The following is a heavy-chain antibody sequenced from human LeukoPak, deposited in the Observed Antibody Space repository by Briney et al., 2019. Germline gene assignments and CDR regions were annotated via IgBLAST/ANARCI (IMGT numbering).Heavy chain of an antibody. V-gene: IGHV3-23*01. Sequence: PGGSLRLSCAASGLTLSSFAMSWVRQAPGKGLEWVSAIRGSGGITHYADSVKGRFAISRDDSKNTVYLQMNSLRDEDSAVYYCATLSYDYYVSSGLQINWGQGTLVTVSS. D-gene: IGHD3-22*01. CDR2: IRGSGGIT. CDR1: GLTLSSFA. CDR3: ATLSYDYYVSSGLQIN. J-gene: IGHJ4*02.